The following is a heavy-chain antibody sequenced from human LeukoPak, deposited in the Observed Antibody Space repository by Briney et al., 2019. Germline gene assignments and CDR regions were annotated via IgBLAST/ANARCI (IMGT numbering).Heavy chain of an antibody. J-gene: IGHJ4*02. CDR3: AKGEGELLQNLDY. V-gene: IGHV3-23*01. D-gene: IGHD3-10*01. Sequence: GGSLRLSCAASGFTFSSYAMSWVRQAPGKGLEWVSAISGSGGSTYYADSVKGRFTISRDNSTNTLYLQINSLRAEDTAVYYCAKGEGELLQNLDYGGQGTLVTVSS. CDR1: GFTFSSYA. CDR2: ISGSGGST.